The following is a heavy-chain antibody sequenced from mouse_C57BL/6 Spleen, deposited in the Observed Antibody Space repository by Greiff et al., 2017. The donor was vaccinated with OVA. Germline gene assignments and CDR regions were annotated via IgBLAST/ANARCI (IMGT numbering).Heavy chain of an antibody. CDR1: GYAFSSYW. Sequence: VQLQQSGAELVKPGASVKISCKASGYAFSSYWMNWVKQRPGKGLEWIGQIYPGDGDTNYNGKFKGKATLTADKSSSTAYMQRSSLTSEDSAVYFCARGTVYYAMDYWGQGTSVTVSS. CDR2: IYPGDGDT. D-gene: IGHD3-3*01. V-gene: IGHV1-80*01. J-gene: IGHJ4*01. CDR3: ARGTVYYAMDY.